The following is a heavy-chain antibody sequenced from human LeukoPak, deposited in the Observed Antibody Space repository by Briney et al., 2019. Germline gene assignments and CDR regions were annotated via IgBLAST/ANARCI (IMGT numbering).Heavy chain of an antibody. CDR3: ARDGFSGPTTYYEYNFAMDV. V-gene: IGHV4-4*07. CDR2: LYTTGGT. CDR1: GGSISGNS. D-gene: IGHD3-16*01. J-gene: IGHJ6*02. Sequence: PSETLSLTCTVSGGSISGNSWSWIRQPAGKGLEWIGCLYTTGGTNYNPSLKSRVTMSVDTSKNQFSLNLGSVSAADTAVYYCARDGFSGPTTYYEYNFAMDVWGPGTTVTVSS.